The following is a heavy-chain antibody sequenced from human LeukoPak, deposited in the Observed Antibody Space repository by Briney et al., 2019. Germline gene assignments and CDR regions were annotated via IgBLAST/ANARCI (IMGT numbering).Heavy chain of an antibody. CDR2: ISENGGYT. CDR3: VRDKIVGATKNDY. CDR1: GFTFNNYP. J-gene: IGHJ4*02. Sequence: GGSLRLSCAASGFTFNNYPMSWVRQAPGKGLEWVSSISENGGYTYYADSVKGRFTISRDNAQNSLYLHMNSLRAEDTAVYYCVRDKIVGATKNDYWGQGILVTVSS. V-gene: IGHV3-23*01. D-gene: IGHD1-26*01.